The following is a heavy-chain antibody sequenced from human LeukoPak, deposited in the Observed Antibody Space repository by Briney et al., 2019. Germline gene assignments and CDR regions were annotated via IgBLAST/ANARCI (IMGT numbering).Heavy chain of an antibody. V-gene: IGHV1-18*01. CDR2: ISAYNGNT. D-gene: IGHD2-2*01. Sequence: ASVKVSCKASGGTFSSFALSWVRQAPGQGLEWMGWISAYNGNTNYAQKLQGRVTMTTDTPTSTAYMELRSLRSDDTAVYYCASSRGIGYCSSTSCYRSVEAEGSLDYWGQGTLVTVSS. J-gene: IGHJ4*02. CDR3: ASSRGIGYCSSTSCYRSVEAEGSLDY. CDR1: GGTFSSFA.